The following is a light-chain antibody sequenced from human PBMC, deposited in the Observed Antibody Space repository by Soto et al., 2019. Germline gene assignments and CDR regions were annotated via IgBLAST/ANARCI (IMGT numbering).Light chain of an antibody. J-gene: IGLJ3*02. V-gene: IGLV2-14*01. CDR1: SSDVGGYNY. CDR3: TSKKGSGPGV. CDR2: DVS. Sequence: QSALTQPASVSGSPGQSITISCTGTSSDVGGYNYVSWYQQHPGKAPKLMIYDVSSRPSGVSNRFSGSKSGNTASLTISGLRGGAGDDNCGTSKKGSGPGVFGGGTKLTVL.